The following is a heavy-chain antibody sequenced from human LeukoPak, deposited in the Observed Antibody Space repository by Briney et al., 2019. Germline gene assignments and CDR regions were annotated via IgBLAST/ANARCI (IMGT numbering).Heavy chain of an antibody. V-gene: IGHV3-7*01. Sequence: AGGSLRLSCAASGFTFSSYWMSWVRQAPGKGLEWVANIKQDGSEKYYVDSVKGRFTISRDNAKNSLYLQMNSLRAEDTAVYYCARGQLERFGDADYWGQGTLVTVSS. D-gene: IGHD1-1*01. J-gene: IGHJ4*02. CDR1: GFTFSSYW. CDR3: ARGQLERFGDADY. CDR2: IKQDGSEK.